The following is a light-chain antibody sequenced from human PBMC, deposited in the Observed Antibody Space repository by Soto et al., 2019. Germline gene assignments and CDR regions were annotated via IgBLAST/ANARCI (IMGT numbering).Light chain of an antibody. CDR1: QNINNF. Sequence: VLTQSPATLSVSPGDRATLSCRAGQNINNFIAWYQHKPGQAPRLLIYDASNRATGIPGRFSGSGSGTDFTHTITSLASEDFAVYYCQHRGRFGQGTKVDIK. J-gene: IGKJ1*01. CDR3: QHRGR. V-gene: IGKV3-11*01. CDR2: DAS.